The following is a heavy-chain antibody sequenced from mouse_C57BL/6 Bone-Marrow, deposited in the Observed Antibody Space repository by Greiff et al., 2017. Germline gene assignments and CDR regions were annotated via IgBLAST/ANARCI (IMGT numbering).Heavy chain of an antibody. Sequence: QLQQPGAELVKPGASVKMSCKASGYTFTSYWITWVKQRPGQGLEWIGDIYPGSGSTNYNEKFKSKATLTVDTSSSPAYMQLSSLTSEDSAVYYCARPYYSNYWYFDVWGTGTTVTVSS. CDR1: GYTFTSYW. CDR2: IYPGSGST. CDR3: ARPYYSNYWYFDV. J-gene: IGHJ1*03. V-gene: IGHV1-55*01. D-gene: IGHD2-5*01.